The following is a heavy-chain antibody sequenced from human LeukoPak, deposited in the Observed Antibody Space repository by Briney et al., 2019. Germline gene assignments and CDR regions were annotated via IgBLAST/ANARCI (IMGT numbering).Heavy chain of an antibody. J-gene: IGHJ4*02. Sequence: ASVKVSCKASGGTFSSYAISWVRQAPGQGLEWMGGIIPIFGTANYAQKFQGRVTITTDESTSTAYMELSSLRSEDTAVYYCAREHPGIAAAGTGGFDWGQGTLVTVSS. CDR1: GGTFSSYA. CDR2: IIPIFGTA. CDR3: AREHPGIAAAGTGGFD. V-gene: IGHV1-69*05. D-gene: IGHD6-13*01.